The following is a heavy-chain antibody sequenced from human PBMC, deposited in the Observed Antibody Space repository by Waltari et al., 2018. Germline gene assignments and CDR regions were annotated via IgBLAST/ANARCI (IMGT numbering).Heavy chain of an antibody. V-gene: IGHV1-2*06. J-gene: IGHJ2*01. CDR1: GYTFTGYY. Sequence: QVQLVQSGAEVKKPGASVKVSCKASGYTFTGYYMHWVRQAPGQGLEWMGRSNPNSGGTNYAQKFQGRVTMTRDTSISTAYMELSRLRSDDTAVYYCARDQGAAYWYFDLWGRGTLVTVSS. CDR2: SNPNSGGT. CDR3: ARDQGAAYWYFDL. D-gene: IGHD1-26*01.